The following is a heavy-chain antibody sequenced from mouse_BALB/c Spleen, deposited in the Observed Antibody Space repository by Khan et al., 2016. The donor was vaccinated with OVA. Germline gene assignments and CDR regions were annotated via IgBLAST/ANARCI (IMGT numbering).Heavy chain of an antibody. J-gene: IGHJ4*01. CDR1: GYTFSSYW. CDR3: ARYFYYGNDGAMDY. V-gene: IGHV1-9*01. D-gene: IGHD2-2*01. CDR2: ILPGSGST. Sequence: QVQLKESGAELMKPGASVKISCKATGYTFSSYWIEWVKQRPGHGLEWIGEILPGSGSTNYNEKFKGKATFTADTSSNTAYMQLSSLTSEDSAVYYCARYFYYGNDGAMDYWGQGTSGTVSS.